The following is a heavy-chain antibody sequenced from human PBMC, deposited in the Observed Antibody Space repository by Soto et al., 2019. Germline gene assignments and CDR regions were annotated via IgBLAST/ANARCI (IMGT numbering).Heavy chain of an antibody. D-gene: IGHD3-3*01. CDR3: ASHSYGQPDYNLFDP. Sequence: ASVKVSCKASGYTFTSYYMHWVRQAPGQGLEWMGIINPSGGSTSYAQKFQGRVTMTRDTSTSTVYMELSSLRSEDTAVYYCASHSYGQPDYNLFDPWGQGTLVTVSS. CDR2: INPSGGST. CDR1: GYTFTSYY. J-gene: IGHJ5*02. V-gene: IGHV1-46*01.